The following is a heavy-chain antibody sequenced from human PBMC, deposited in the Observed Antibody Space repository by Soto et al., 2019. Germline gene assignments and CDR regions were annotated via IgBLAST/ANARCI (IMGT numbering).Heavy chain of an antibody. D-gene: IGHD2-21*01. CDR2: ISSTGNTM. V-gene: IGHV3-11*01. Sequence: QVQLVESGGGLVKPGGSLRLSCAASGFTFSDYYMSWIRQAPGKGLEWVSFISSTGNTMYYADSVKGRFTISRDNAKNSLYLQMHSLRAEDTAVYHCARDLRPQSISEAFDMWGQGTMVTVSS. J-gene: IGHJ3*02. CDR1: GFTFSDYY. CDR3: ARDLRPQSISEAFDM.